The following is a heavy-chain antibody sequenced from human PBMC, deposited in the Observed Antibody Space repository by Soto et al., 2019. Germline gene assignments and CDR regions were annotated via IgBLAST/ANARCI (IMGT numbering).Heavy chain of an antibody. CDR3: ATNLIQLWFTY. J-gene: IGHJ4*02. V-gene: IGHV3-7*03. CDR1: GFTFSSYW. D-gene: IGHD5-18*01. CDR2: IKQDGSEK. Sequence: GGSLRLSCAASGFTFSSYWMSWVRQAPGKGLKWVANIKQDGSEKYYVDSVKGRFTISRDNAKNSLYLQMNSLRAEDTAVYYCATNLIQLWFTYWGQGTLVTVSS.